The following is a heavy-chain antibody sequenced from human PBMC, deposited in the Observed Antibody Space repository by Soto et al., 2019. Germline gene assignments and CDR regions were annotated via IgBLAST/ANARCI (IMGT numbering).Heavy chain of an antibody. CDR3: TKVGKTYDIWTGYYYYYGMDV. CDR2: IKSKTDGGTT. J-gene: IGHJ6*02. Sequence: PGGSLRLSCAASGFTFSNAWMSWVRQAPGKGLEWVGRIKSKTDGGTTDYAAPVKGRFTISRDDSKNTLYLQMNSLKTEDTAVYYCTKVGKTYDIWTGYYYYYGMDVWGQRTTVTVSS. CDR1: GFTFSNAW. D-gene: IGHD3-9*01. V-gene: IGHV3-15*01.